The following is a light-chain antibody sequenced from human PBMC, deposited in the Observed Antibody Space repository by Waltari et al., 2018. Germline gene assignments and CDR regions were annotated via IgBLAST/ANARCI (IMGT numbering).Light chain of an antibody. J-gene: IGLJ3*02. CDR1: SSAVGGYNY. Sequence: QSALTQPASVSGSPGQSITISCPGPSSAVGGYNYVCWYQQYPGKAPNLMIYDVSSRPSGVSNRFSGSKSGNTASLTISGLQAEDEADYYCASYTSSSTWVFGGGTKLTVL. CDR2: DVS. CDR3: ASYTSSSTWV. V-gene: IGLV2-14*01.